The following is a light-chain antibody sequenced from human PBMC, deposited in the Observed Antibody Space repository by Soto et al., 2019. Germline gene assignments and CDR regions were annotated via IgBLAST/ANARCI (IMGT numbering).Light chain of an antibody. CDR1: QGIAGS. CDR2: AES. J-gene: IGKJ4*01. V-gene: IGKV1-9*01. Sequence: DIQLTQSPSLLSASVGDRVTITFRASQGIAGSLAWYQQKPGNPPKLLIYAESTLQSGVPSRFSGSGSGTRGTLTISSLQREDVATYYCQHVKSYPRTFGVGTKLYIK. CDR3: QHVKSYPRT.